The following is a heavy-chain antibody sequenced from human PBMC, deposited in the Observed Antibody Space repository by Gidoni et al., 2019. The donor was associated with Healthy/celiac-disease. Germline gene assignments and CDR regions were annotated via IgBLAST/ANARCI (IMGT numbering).Heavy chain of an antibody. CDR1: GFTFSSYG. J-gene: IGHJ4*02. V-gene: IGHV3-33*01. CDR2: IWYDGSNK. CDR3: ARDLSSGWLVEYYFDY. D-gene: IGHD6-19*01. Sequence: QVQLVESGGCVVQPGRSLRLSWAASGFTFSSYGMHWVRQASGKGLGWGAVIWYDGSNKYYADSVKGRFTISRDNSKNTLYLQMNSLRAEDTAVYYCARDLSSGWLVEYYFDYWGQGTLVTVSS.